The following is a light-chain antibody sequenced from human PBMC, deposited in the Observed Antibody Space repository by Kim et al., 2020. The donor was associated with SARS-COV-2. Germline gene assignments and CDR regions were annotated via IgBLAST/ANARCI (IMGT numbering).Light chain of an antibody. V-gene: IGKV1-5*01. Sequence: SAYVGDIGTITCRASQSINNSLAWYQQKPGRAPKLLIYDASSLESGVPSRFSGSGSGAEFTLTISSLQSEDSATYYCQQYNRYCTFGGGTKVDIK. CDR3: QQYNRYCT. CDR2: DAS. J-gene: IGKJ4*01. CDR1: QSINNS.